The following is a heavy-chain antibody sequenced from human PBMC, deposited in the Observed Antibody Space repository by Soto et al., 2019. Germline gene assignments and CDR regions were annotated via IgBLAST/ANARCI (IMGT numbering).Heavy chain of an antibody. V-gene: IGHV3-30*18. CDR1: GFTFSSYG. D-gene: IGHD3-16*01. CDR3: AKALSNRDYYGMDV. Sequence: PGGSLRLSCAASGFTFSSYGMHWVRQAPGKGLEWVAVISYDGSNKYYADSVKGRFTISRDNSKNTLYLQMNSLRAEDTAVYYCAKALSNRDYYGMDVWGQGTTVTSP. CDR2: ISYDGSNK. J-gene: IGHJ6*02.